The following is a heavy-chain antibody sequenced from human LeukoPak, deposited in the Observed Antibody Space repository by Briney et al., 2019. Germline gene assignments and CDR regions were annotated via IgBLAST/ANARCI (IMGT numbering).Heavy chain of an antibody. J-gene: IGHJ4*02. Sequence: PGGSLRLSHAPSVFIFSNYAMRWVRQAPGTGLEGAANIKKDGSEKYYVDSGKGRFTISRDNAKNSLYLHMNSLRAEDTAVYYCARISYSSGLYFDYWGQGSLVSVSS. CDR3: ARISYSSGLYFDY. D-gene: IGHD6-19*01. V-gene: IGHV3-7*01. CDR1: VFIFSNYA. CDR2: IKKDGSEK.